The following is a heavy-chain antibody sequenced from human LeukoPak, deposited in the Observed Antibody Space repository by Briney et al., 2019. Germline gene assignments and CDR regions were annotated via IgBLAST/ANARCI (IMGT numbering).Heavy chain of an antibody. D-gene: IGHD6-19*01. V-gene: IGHV1-18*01. CDR1: GYTFTSYG. J-gene: IGHJ2*01. CDR2: ISAYNGNT. Sequence: ASVKVSCKASGYTFTSYGISWVPQAPGQGLEWMGWISAYNGNTNYAQKLPGRVTMTTDTSTSTAYMELRSLRSDDTAVYYCARGLKYSSGWGFQGYFDLWGRGTLVTVSS. CDR3: ARGLKYSSGWGFQGYFDL.